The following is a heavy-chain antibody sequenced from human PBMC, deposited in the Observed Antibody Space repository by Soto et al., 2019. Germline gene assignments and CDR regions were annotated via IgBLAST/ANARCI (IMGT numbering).Heavy chain of an antibody. CDR1: GGTFSSYT. CDR3: ARSLRFGGSDY. Sequence: QVQLVQSGAEVKKPGSSVKVSCKASGGTFSSYTISWVRQAPGQGLEWMGRIIPILGIANYAQKFQGRVTITADKSTSTAYMELSSLRAEDTAVYYCARSLRFGGSDYWGQGTLVTVSS. J-gene: IGHJ4*02. D-gene: IGHD3-10*01. V-gene: IGHV1-69*02. CDR2: IIPILGIA.